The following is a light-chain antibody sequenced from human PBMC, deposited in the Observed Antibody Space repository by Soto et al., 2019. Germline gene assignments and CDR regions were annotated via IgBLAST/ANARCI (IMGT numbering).Light chain of an antibody. CDR2: GAS. CDR3: QQYSNWPIT. CDR1: QSVSSN. V-gene: IGKV3-15*01. J-gene: IGKJ3*01. Sequence: EIVMTQSPATLSVSPGERATLSCRASQSVSSNLAWYQQKPGQAPRLLIYGASTRATVIPARFSGSGSGTEFTLTISSLQFEDFAVYYCQQYSNWPITFGPGTKVYIK.